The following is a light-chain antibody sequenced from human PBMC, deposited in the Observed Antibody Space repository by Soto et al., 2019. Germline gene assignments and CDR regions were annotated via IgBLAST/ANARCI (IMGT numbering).Light chain of an antibody. J-gene: IGKJ3*01. Sequence: EVVLTQSPATLSLSPGERATLSCRASQSISSYLASSQQKPGQAPRLLIYASSNRATVIPARFSGSASGIDFTLTTNSLEPEHLAVYCCEPRTILLPGISFGPGTTVDI. CDR1: QSISSY. CDR2: ASS. V-gene: IGKV3-11*01. CDR3: EPRTILLPGIS.